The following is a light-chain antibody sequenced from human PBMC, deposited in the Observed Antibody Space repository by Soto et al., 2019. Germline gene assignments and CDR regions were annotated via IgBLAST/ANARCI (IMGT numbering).Light chain of an antibody. CDR2: AAS. V-gene: IGKV1-17*01. Sequence: DIQMTQSPSSLSASVGDRVTITCRASQGIRNDLGWYQQKPGKAPKRLIYAASSLQSGVPSRFSGSGSGTEFTLTISRLEPEDLAVYYCQQYDNSVWTFGQGTKVDIK. CDR1: QGIRND. CDR3: QQYDNSVWT. J-gene: IGKJ1*01.